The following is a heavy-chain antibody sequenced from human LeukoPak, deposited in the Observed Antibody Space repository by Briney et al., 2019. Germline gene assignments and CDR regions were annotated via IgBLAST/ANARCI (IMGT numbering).Heavy chain of an antibody. CDR2: IRYDGSNK. J-gene: IGHJ6*02. V-gene: IGHV3-30*02. D-gene: IGHD6-13*01. CDR1: GFTFSSYG. Sequence: HPGGSLRLSCAASGFTFSSYGMHWVRQAPGKGLEWVAFIRYDGSNKYYADSVKGRFTISRDNSKNTLYLQMNSLRAEDTAVYYCAKEGSSWYGSYYYGMDVWGQGTTVTVSS. CDR3: AKEGSSWYGSYYYGMDV.